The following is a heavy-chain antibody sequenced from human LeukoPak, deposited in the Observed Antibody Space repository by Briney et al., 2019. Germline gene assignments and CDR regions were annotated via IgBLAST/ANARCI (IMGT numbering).Heavy chain of an antibody. Sequence: GQSLKISCKGSGYSFTSYWIGWVRQMPGKGLEWTGIIYPGDSDTRYSPAFYGQVTVSADKSISTAYLQWSSLKASDTAMYYCARQGYGIAPGDYWGQGTLVTVSS. D-gene: IGHD6-13*01. CDR3: ARQGYGIAPGDY. V-gene: IGHV5-51*01. CDR2: IYPGDSDT. CDR1: GYSFTSYW. J-gene: IGHJ4*02.